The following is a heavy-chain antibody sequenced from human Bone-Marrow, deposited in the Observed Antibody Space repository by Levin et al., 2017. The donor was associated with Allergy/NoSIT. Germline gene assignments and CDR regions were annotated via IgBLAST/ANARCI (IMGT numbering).Heavy chain of an antibody. J-gene: IGHJ5*02. V-gene: IGHV3-30*18. Sequence: SCAASGFTFSSYGMHWVRQAPGKGLEWVAVISYDGSNKYYADSVKGRFTISRDNSKNTLYLQMNSLRAEDTAVYYCAKDQGSSWTNWFDPWGQGTLVTVSS. CDR1: GFTFSSYG. CDR2: ISYDGSNK. D-gene: IGHD6-13*01. CDR3: AKDQGSSWTNWFDP.